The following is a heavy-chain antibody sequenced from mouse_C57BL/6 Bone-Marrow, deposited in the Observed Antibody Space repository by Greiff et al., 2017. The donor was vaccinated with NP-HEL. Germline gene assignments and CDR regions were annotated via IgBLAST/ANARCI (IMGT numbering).Heavy chain of an antibody. V-gene: IGHV1-82*01. CDR2: IYPGDGDT. Sequence: QVQLQQSGPELVKPGASVKISCKASGYAFSSSWMNWVKQRPGKGLEWIGRIYPGDGDTNYNGKFKGKATLTADKSSSTAYMQLSSLTSEDSAVYFCAREGSTMITTVFDYWGQGTTLTVSS. J-gene: IGHJ2*01. CDR1: GYAFSSSW. D-gene: IGHD2-4*01. CDR3: AREGSTMITTVFDY.